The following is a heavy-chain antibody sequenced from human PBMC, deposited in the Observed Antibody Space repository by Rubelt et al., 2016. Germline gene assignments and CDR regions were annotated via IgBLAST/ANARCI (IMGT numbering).Heavy chain of an antibody. CDR2: INHSGST. CDR1: GGSFSGYY. D-gene: IGHD2-15*01. CDR3: ARGRVVVAAPDY. V-gene: IGHV4-34*01. J-gene: IGHJ4*02. Sequence: QVQLQQWGAGLLKPSETLSLTCAVYGGSFSGYYWSWIRQPPGKGLEWIGEINHSGSTNYNPSLKSRVTISVDTSKNQFSLKLSSVTAADTAVYYCARGRVVVAAPDYWGQGTLVTVSS.